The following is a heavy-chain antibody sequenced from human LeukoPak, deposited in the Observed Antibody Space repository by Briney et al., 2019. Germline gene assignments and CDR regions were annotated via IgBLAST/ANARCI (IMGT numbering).Heavy chain of an antibody. CDR3: ASLFLCYGCSSSSDSFNI. D-gene: IGHD6-6*01. CDR1: GFTFSRYW. J-gene: IGHJ3*02. CDR2: INSDGSRT. V-gene: IGHV3-74*01. Sequence: QSGGSLRLSCEASGFTFSRYWMHWVRHAPGKGLVWVSRINSDGSRTTYADSVRGRFTISRDNAKNTLYLQMNSLRAEDTAVYYCASLFLCYGCSSSSDSFNIWGQGTMVTVSS.